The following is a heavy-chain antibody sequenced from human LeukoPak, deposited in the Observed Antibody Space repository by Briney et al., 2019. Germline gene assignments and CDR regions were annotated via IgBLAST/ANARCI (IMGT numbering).Heavy chain of an antibody. J-gene: IGHJ4*02. Sequence: ASVKVSCKASGYTFTGYYMHWVRQAPGQGLEGMGWMNPNSGNTGYAQKFQGRVTMTRNTSISTAYMELSSLRSEDTAVYYCASSGSGSYYSGDFDYWGQGTLVTVSS. CDR2: MNPNSGNT. CDR3: ASSGSGSYYSGDFDY. V-gene: IGHV1-8*02. CDR1: GYTFTGYY. D-gene: IGHD3-10*01.